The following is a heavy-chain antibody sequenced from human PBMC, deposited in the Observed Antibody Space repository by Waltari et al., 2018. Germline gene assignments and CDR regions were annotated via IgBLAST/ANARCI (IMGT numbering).Heavy chain of an antibody. CDR2: ISYNGAT. D-gene: IGHD5-12*01. J-gene: IGHJ3*01. Sequence: QLQLQESGPGLLTPSEPLSLTCTVSVASLTTNRPYWGWIRQPPGQGLEWIGTISYNGATYSSPSLRSRVTIFRDTSKNQLSLKLGSVTAADTAFYYCATYIGASLGTAAFDVWGQGTMVTVSS. CDR1: VASLTTNRPY. V-gene: IGHV4-39*01. CDR3: ATYIGASLGTAAFDV.